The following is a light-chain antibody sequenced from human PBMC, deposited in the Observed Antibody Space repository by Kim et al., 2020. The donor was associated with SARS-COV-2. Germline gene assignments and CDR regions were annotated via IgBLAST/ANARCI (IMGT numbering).Light chain of an antibody. Sequence: SLSPGERATLSCRASQSVSIYLAWYQQKPGQAPRLLIYGASSRATGILDRFSGSGSGTDFTLTISRLEPEDFAVYYCQQYGTSLYTFGQGTKLEI. CDR3: QQYGTSLYT. J-gene: IGKJ2*01. CDR1: QSVSIY. CDR2: GAS. V-gene: IGKV3-20*01.